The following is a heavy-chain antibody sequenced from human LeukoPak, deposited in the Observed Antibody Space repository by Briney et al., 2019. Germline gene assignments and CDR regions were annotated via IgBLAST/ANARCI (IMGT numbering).Heavy chain of an antibody. J-gene: IGHJ6*02. Sequence: GGSLRLSCAASEITVSYNYMSWVRQAPGKGLEWVSVIYSGGSTYYADSVKGRFTISRDNSKNTLYLQMNSLRAEDTAVYYCARASSDCSGGSCHYYYGMDVWGQGTTVTVSS. CDR1: EITVSYNY. D-gene: IGHD2-15*01. V-gene: IGHV3-53*01. CDR2: IYSGGST. CDR3: ARASSDCSGGSCHYYYGMDV.